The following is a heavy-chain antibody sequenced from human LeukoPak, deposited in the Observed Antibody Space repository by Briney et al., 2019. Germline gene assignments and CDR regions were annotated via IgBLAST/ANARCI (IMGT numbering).Heavy chain of an antibody. CDR3: ARERYSYREHPKLFDY. J-gene: IGHJ4*02. Sequence: ASVKVSCKASGYTFTSYGISWVRQAPGQRLEWMGWISAYNGNTNYAQKLQGRVTMTTDTSTSTAYMELRSLRSDDTAVYYCARERYSYREHPKLFDYWGQGTLVTVSS. CDR1: GYTFTSYG. CDR2: ISAYNGNT. V-gene: IGHV1-18*01. D-gene: IGHD5-18*01.